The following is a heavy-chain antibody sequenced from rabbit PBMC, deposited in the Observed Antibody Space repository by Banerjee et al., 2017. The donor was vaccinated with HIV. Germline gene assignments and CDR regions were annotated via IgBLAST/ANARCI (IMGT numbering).Heavy chain of an antibody. Sequence: QEQLEESGGGLVKPEGSLTLTCKASGFDLSSYYYMCWVRQAPGKGLEWIGCIATGSGSTYYASWVNGRFTISRSSSLTTLDLKMTSLTAADTATYFCARGYPGYGTYGYAVYFTLWGPGTLVTVS. CDR2: IATGSGST. CDR3: ARGYPGYGTYGYAVYFTL. CDR1: GFDLSSYYY. V-gene: IGHV1S43*01. D-gene: IGHD7-1*01. J-gene: IGHJ4*01.